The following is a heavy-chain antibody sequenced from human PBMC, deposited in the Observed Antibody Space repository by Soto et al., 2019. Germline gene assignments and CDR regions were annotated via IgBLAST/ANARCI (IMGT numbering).Heavy chain of an antibody. D-gene: IGHD5-12*01. J-gene: IGHJ6*02. Sequence: SGGSLRLSCASSCFTFVTYAMNWVRQAPGKGLEWVSTITDVGDPTYYADSVKGRFTISRDNSKNTLFLQMNSLRAEDTARYYCAKDRDIAYHLEGGFYYSGMDVWGQGTTVTVSS. V-gene: IGHV3-23*01. CDR1: CFTFVTYA. CDR2: ITDVGDPT. CDR3: AKDRDIAYHLEGGFYYSGMDV.